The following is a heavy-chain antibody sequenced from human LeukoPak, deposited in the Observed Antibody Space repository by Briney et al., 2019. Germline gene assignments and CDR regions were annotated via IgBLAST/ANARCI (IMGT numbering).Heavy chain of an antibody. CDR3: AKIDRQYCSRSSCYALDY. V-gene: IGHV5-51*01. Sequence: GESLKISCKGSGYNFNTDWIGWVRQMPGKGLEWMGIIYPDDSDTRYSPSFQGQVTISVDKSISTAYLQWSSLKASDTAIYYCAKIDRQYCSRSSCYALDYWGQGTQVTVSS. CDR2: IYPDDSDT. D-gene: IGHD2-2*01. CDR1: GYNFNTDW. J-gene: IGHJ4*02.